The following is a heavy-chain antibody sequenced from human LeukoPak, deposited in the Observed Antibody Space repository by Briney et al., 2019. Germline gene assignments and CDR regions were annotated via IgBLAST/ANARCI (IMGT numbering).Heavy chain of an antibody. CDR3: ARDAIYLGFDP. CDR1: GFTFNTYA. V-gene: IGHV3-23*01. J-gene: IGHJ5*02. D-gene: IGHD3-3*01. CDR2: ISGSGAFT. Sequence: GGSLRLSCVASGFTFNTYAMSWVRQAPGKGLEWVSTISGSGAFTKYADSVTGRFTISRDNSKNTMYLQLNSLRAEDTAIYYCARDAIYLGFDPWGQGTLVTVSS.